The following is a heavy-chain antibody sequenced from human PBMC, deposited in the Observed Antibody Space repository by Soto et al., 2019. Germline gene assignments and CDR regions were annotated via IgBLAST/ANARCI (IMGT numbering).Heavy chain of an antibody. V-gene: IGHV3-7*05. D-gene: IGHD5-12*01. CDR1: GFTFSGFW. Sequence: EVQLVESGEGLVQPGGSLRLSCGASGFTFSGFWMSWVRRAPGKGLEWVGNIKQDGSENFYAGSVRGRFSISRDNVRNSLYLHMNSLSAEDTAVYFCARDRGNGYCGPETWGMDVWGQGTTVTVSS. J-gene: IGHJ6*02. CDR3: ARDRGNGYCGPETWGMDV. CDR2: IKQDGSEN.